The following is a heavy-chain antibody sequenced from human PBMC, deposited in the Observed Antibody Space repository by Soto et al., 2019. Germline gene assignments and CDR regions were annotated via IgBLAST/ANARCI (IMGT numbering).Heavy chain of an antibody. V-gene: IGHV3-9*01. CDR3: TKGPIRGSPTNYLDY. Sequence: EVQLVESGGGLVQPGRSLRLSCAASGFTFDDYSMHWVRQIPGKGLEWVSGISWNSGSIAYADSVKGRFTISRDNAKSSLYLQINSLRVEDTAVYYCTKGPIRGSPTNYLDYWGQGTLVTASS. J-gene: IGHJ4*02. CDR2: ISWNSGSI. CDR1: GFTFDDYS. D-gene: IGHD2-2*01.